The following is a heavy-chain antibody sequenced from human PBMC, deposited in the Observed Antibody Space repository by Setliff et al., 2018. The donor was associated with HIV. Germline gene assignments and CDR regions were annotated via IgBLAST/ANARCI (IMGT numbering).Heavy chain of an antibody. V-gene: IGHV4-34*01. D-gene: IGHD3-22*01. Sequence: PSETLSLTCTVYGGSFSNYYTNWIRQPPGKGLEWIGELSPSGTTRSNPSLQSRVTISLDTSKNQFSLKLSSVTAADTAVYYCARGPYYYNSSGQISAEYFQHWGQGTLVTVSS. CDR2: LSPSGTT. CDR1: GGSFSNYY. J-gene: IGHJ1*01. CDR3: ARGPYYYNSSGQISAEYFQH.